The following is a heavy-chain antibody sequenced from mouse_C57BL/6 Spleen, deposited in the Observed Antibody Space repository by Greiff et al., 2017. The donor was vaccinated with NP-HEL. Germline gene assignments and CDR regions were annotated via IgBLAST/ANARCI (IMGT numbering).Heavy chain of an antibody. J-gene: IGHJ2*01. V-gene: IGHV5-12*01. D-gene: IGHD1-1*01. CDR1: GFTFSDYY. CDR3: ARHNYGTFDY. CDR2: ISNGGGST. Sequence: EVKLVESGGGLVQPGGSLKLSCAASGFTFSDYYMYWVRQTPEKRLEWVAYISNGGGSTYYPDTVKGRFTISRDNAKNTLYLQMSRLKSEDTAMYYCARHNYGTFDYWAKAPLSQSPQ.